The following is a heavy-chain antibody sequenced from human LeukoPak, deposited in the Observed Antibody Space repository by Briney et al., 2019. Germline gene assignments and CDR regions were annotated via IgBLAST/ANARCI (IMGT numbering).Heavy chain of an antibody. Sequence: GGSLGLSCAASGFTVSSNYMSWVRQAPGKGLEWVSVIYSGGSTYYVDSVKGRFTISRDNSKNTMYLQMNSLRDEDTAVYYCARDGALSYYDSNGDLEYWGQGTLVTVSS. J-gene: IGHJ4*02. V-gene: IGHV3-53*01. D-gene: IGHD3-22*01. CDR1: GFTVSSNY. CDR3: ARDGALSYYDSNGDLEY. CDR2: IYSGGST.